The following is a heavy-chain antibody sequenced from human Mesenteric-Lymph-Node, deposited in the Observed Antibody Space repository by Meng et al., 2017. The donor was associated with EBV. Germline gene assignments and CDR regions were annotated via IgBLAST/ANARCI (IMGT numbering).Heavy chain of an antibody. Sequence: PGRLNPSGPSCLPCPVWCVSMSSSNWWSWGRQPQGKGLEWIGEIYHSGTTNNNPFLKRRVTTSVEKSKNQFSLKLSSVTASYTAVYYCARGTVAGTHLDYWAQGTLVTVSS. D-gene: IGHD6-19*01. V-gene: IGHV4-4*02. CDR2: IYHSGTT. CDR1: CVSMSSSNW. CDR3: ARGTVAGTHLDY. J-gene: IGHJ4*02.